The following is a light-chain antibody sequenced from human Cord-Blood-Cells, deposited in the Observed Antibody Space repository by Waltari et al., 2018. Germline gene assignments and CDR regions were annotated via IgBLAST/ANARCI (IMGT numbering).Light chain of an antibody. Sequence: QSVLTQPPSASGTPGQRVTISCSGSSSNIGSNTVNWYQQLPGTAPKLLIYSNNQPPSGVPYRFSCSKSGTSASLASSGLQSDDEADYYCAAWEDSLNGVVFGGGTKLTVL. CDR1: SSNIGSNT. CDR2: SNN. V-gene: IGLV1-44*01. J-gene: IGLJ2*01. CDR3: AAWEDSLNGVV.